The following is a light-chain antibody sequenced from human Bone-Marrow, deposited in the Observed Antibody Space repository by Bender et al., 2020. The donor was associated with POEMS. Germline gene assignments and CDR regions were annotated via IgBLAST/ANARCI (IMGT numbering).Light chain of an antibody. CDR1: SSDVGTYNL. CDR2: EDS. Sequence: QSALTQPASVSGSPGQSITISCTGTSSDVGTYNLFPWYQHHPGKAPKLMIYEDSKRPSGFFNCFSGTKSCKTASLTISGLQTEDESHYYCGSYTRINTWVFGGGTKLTVL. V-gene: IGLV2-14*02. CDR3: GSYTRINTWV. J-gene: IGLJ3*02.